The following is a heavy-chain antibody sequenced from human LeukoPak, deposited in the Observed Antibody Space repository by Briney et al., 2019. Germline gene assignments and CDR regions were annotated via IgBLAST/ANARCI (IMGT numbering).Heavy chain of an antibody. V-gene: IGHV3-53*01. J-gene: IGHJ6*02. Sequence: GGTLRLSCAASGLSVGTDYVAWVRQAPGKGLEWVSIIYSDDTTYYGGSVKGRFTISRHSSKNTVYLQMNSLRAEDTAVYYCARDRFNGMDAWGQGTTVAVSS. CDR2: IYSDDTT. CDR1: GLSVGTDY. CDR3: ARDRFNGMDA.